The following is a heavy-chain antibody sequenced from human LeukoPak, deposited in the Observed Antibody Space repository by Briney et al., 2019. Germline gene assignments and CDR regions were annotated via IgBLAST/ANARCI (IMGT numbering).Heavy chain of an antibody. D-gene: IGHD2-2*01. Sequence: GGSLRLSCAASGFTFSSYAMHWVRQAPGKGLEWVAVISYDGSNKYYADSVKGRFTISRDNSKNTLYLQMNSLRAEDTAVYYCAMLSTTCRSTSCVFDPWGQGTLVTVSS. CDR2: ISYDGSNK. CDR3: AMLSTTCRSTSCVFDP. CDR1: GFTFSSYA. J-gene: IGHJ5*02. V-gene: IGHV3-30-3*01.